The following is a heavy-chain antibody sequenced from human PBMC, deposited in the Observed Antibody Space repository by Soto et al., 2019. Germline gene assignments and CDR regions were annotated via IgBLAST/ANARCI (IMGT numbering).Heavy chain of an antibody. Sequence: ASVKVSCKASGCTFTSYAMHWVRQAPGQRPEWMAWINAGDGDTRYSQNFQDRLTIIRDTSANTAYMELSSLRSEDTAVYYCARDGEGEAAAVMVYWGQGTLVTVSS. J-gene: IGHJ4*02. CDR1: GCTFTSYA. CDR2: INAGDGDT. D-gene: IGHD6-13*01. V-gene: IGHV1-3*01. CDR3: ARDGEGEAAAVMVY.